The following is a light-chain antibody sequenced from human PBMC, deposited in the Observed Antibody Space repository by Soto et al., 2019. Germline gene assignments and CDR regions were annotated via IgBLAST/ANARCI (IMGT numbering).Light chain of an antibody. CDR2: GAS. J-gene: IGKJ1*01. V-gene: IGKV3-20*01. Sequence: EIVLTQSPGTLSLSPGERATLSCRASQSVSSSYLGWYQQKPGQAPRLLIYGASSRATGIPDRFSGSGSGTDFTLTISRLEPEDIAVYYCQQYHISRWTFGQGTKVEIK. CDR1: QSVSSSY. CDR3: QQYHISRWT.